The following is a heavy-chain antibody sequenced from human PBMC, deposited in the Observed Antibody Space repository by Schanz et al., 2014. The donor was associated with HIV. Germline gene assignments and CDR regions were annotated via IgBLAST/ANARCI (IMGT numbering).Heavy chain of an antibody. Sequence: QVQLVQSGAEVKKPGSSVKVSCKASGGTFSIYAISWVRQAPGQGLEWMGGIIPIFGTVNYAQKFQGRVTIIADESTSTAYMELSSLRSADTAVYFCARAAFSSEYYYGMDVWGQGTTVTVSS. CDR1: GGTFSIYA. CDR2: IIPIFGTV. J-gene: IGHJ6*02. V-gene: IGHV1-69*01. D-gene: IGHD3-3*02. CDR3: ARAAFSSEYYYGMDV.